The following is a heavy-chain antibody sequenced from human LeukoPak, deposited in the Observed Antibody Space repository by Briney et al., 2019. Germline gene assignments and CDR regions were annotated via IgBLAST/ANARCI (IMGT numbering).Heavy chain of an antibody. V-gene: IGHV3-23*01. Sequence: PGGSLRLSCAASGFTFNSYAMSWVRQAPGKGLEWVSIISGSGSTTYYADSAKGRFTISRDNTKNTLYLQMNSLRAEDTAVYYCARHSGDCSGSTCYDYWGQGTLVTVFS. CDR3: ARHSGDCSGSTCYDY. D-gene: IGHD2-15*01. J-gene: IGHJ4*02. CDR2: ISGSGSTT. CDR1: GFTFNSYA.